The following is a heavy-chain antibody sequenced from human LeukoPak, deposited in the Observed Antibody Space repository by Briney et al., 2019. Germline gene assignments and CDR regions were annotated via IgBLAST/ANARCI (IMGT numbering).Heavy chain of an antibody. CDR1: GGSFSGYY. J-gene: IGHJ4*02. D-gene: IGHD6-19*01. CDR3: AREVAVPGIDF. Sequence: SETLSLTCAVYGGSFSGYYWSWIRQPPGKGLEWIGEINHSGSTNYNPSFRSRLSMSLDTSRSHFSLSLNSVTAADTALYFCAREVAVPGIDFWGQGTLVTVSS. V-gene: IGHV4-34*01. CDR2: INHSGST.